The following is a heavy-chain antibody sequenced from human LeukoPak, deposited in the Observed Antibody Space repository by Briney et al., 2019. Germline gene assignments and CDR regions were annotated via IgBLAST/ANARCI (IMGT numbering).Heavy chain of an antibody. J-gene: IGHJ2*01. Sequence: PSETLSLTCTVSGGSISSYYWSWIRQPPGKGLEWIGYIYTSGSTNYNPSLKSRVTMSVDTSKNQFSLKLSSVTAADTAVYYCARGNKEVVDIVVVPAAVRRSQKPDQRNWYFDLWGRGTLVTVSS. CDR2: IYTSGST. CDR1: GGSISSYY. CDR3: ARGNKEVVDIVVVPAAVRRSQKPDQRNWYFDL. V-gene: IGHV4-4*08. D-gene: IGHD2-2*03.